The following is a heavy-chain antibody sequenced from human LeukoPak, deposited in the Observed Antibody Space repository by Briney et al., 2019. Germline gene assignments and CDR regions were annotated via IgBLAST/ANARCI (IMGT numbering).Heavy chain of an antibody. Sequence: SVKVSCKDSGGTFISYAISWVRQAPGQGLEWMGGIIPVFGTSNYAQKFQGRVTITADESTSTAYMELRSLRSDDTAVYYCAREATLITMVRRVIGWNWFNPWGQGTLVTVSS. CDR1: GGTFISYA. J-gene: IGHJ5*02. V-gene: IGHV1-69*13. D-gene: IGHD3-10*01. CDR2: IIPVFGTS. CDR3: AREATLITMVRRVIGWNWFNP.